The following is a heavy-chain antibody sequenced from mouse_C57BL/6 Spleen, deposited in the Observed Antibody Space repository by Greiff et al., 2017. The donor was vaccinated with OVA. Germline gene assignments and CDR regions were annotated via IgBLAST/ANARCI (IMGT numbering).Heavy chain of an antibody. CDR1: GYAFSSYW. J-gene: IGHJ1*03. D-gene: IGHD1-1*01. Sequence: QVQLQQSGAELVKPGASVKISCKASGYAFSSYWMNWVKQRPGKGLEWIGQIYPGDGDTNYNGKFKGKATLTADKSSSTAYMQLSSLTSEDSAVYFCARGGVYYGSSYPHWYFDVWGTGTTVTVSS. CDR2: IYPGDGDT. V-gene: IGHV1-80*01. CDR3: ARGGVYYGSSYPHWYFDV.